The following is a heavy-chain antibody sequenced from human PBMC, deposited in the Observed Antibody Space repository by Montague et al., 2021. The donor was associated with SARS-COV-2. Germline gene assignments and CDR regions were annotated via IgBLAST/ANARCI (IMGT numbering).Heavy chain of an antibody. J-gene: IGHJ4*02. D-gene: IGHD2-15*01. CDR1: GFTFRDSA. CDR2: INYNGGST. Sequence: SLRLSCAAPGFTFRDSAMNWVRQAPGKGLEWVSLINYNGGSTYYADSVKGRFTISRDNSNNTLYLQMNSLRAEDTAIYYCARDIECSFWGQGTLVTVSS. V-gene: IGHV3-23*01. CDR3: ARDIECSF.